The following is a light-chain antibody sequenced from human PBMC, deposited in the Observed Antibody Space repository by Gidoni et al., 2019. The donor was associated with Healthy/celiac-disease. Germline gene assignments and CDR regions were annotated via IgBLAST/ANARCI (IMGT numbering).Light chain of an antibody. J-gene: IGKJ3*01. CDR2: GAS. CDR3: QQYGSSPPIFT. Sequence: EIVLTQSPGTLSLSPGERATLSCRASQSVSSSYLAWYQQKPGQAPRLLIYGASRRATGISDRFSGSGSGTDFTLTISRLEPEDFAVYYCQQYGSSPPIFTFGPGTKVDIK. CDR1: QSVSSSY. V-gene: IGKV3-20*01.